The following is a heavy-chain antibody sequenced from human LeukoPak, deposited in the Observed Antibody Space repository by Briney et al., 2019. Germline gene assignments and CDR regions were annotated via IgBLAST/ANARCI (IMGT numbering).Heavy chain of an antibody. V-gene: IGHV4-39*07. CDR3: ARESYYYDSSGYYNWFDP. Sequence: SETLSLTCTVSGGSISSSSSYWGWIRQPPGKGLEWIGSIYYSGSTNYNPSLKSRVTISVDTSKNQFSLKLSSVTAADTAVYYCARESYYYDSSGYYNWFDPWGQGTLVTVSS. J-gene: IGHJ5*02. D-gene: IGHD3-22*01. CDR1: GGSISSSSSY. CDR2: IYYSGST.